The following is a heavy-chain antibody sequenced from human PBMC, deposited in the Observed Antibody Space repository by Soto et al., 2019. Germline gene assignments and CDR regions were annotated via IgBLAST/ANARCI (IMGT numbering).Heavy chain of an antibody. J-gene: IGHJ4*02. V-gene: IGHV4-39*01. D-gene: IGHD4-17*01. CDR1: GGSISSSSYY. CDR2: IYYSGST. Sequence: SETLSLTCTVSGGSISSSSYYWGWIRQPPGKGLEWIGSIYYSGSTYYNPSLKSRVTISVDTSKNQFSLKLSSVTAADTAVYYCARLHRDTVFVDYWGQGTLVTVSS. CDR3: ARLHRDTVFVDY.